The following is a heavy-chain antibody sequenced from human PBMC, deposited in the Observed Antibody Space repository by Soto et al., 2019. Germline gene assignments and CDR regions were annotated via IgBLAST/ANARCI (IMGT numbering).Heavy chain of an antibody. CDR3: AKAEATYCSGGTCYWAFLAY. J-gene: IGHJ4*02. CDR2: ISYDGRNQ. CDR1: GFTFSSYG. D-gene: IGHD2-15*01. Sequence: QVQLVESGGGVVQPGRSLRLSCAASGFTFSSYGMHWVRQAPGKGLAWVAVISYDGRNQYYADSVKGRFTISRDNSKNTLYLQMNSLRAEDTAVYSCAKAEATYCSGGTCYWAFLAYRVQGTLVTVSS. V-gene: IGHV3-30*18.